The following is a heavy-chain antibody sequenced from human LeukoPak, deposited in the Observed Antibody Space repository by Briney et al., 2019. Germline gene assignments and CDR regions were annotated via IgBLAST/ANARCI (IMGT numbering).Heavy chain of an antibody. CDR3: ARDSVRGFVVVTANAFDI. V-gene: IGHV4-61*02. CDR2: IYTSGST. J-gene: IGHJ3*02. D-gene: IGHD2-21*02. Sequence: SETLSLTCTVSGYSISSGYYWGWIRQPAGKGLEWIGRIYTSGSTNYNPSLKSRVTISVDTSKNQFSLKLSSVTAADTAVYYCARDSVRGFVVVTANAFDIWGQGTMVTVSS. CDR1: GYSISSGYY.